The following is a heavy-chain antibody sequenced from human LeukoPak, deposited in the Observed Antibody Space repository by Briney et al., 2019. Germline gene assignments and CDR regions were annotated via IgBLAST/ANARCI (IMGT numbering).Heavy chain of an antibody. CDR3: ARSPMAVAGSYYYYYYYMDV. Sequence: ASVKVSCKASGYTFTSYGINWVRQATGQGLEWMGWMNPNSGNTGYAQKFQGRVTMTRNTSISTAYMELSSLRSEDTAVYYCARSPMAVAGSYYYYYYYMDVWGKGTTVTISS. CDR2: MNPNSGNT. J-gene: IGHJ6*03. V-gene: IGHV1-8*02. D-gene: IGHD6-19*01. CDR1: GYTFTSYG.